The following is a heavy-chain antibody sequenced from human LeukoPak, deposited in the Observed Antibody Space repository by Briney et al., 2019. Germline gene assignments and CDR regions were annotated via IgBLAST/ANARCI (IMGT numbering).Heavy chain of an antibody. CDR1: GFTFNSYW. Sequence: GGSLRLSCAASGFTFNSYWMHWVRQAPGKGLVWVSGINSDGSSTSYADSVKGRFTISRDNAKNTLYLQMNSLRAEDTAVYYCARGLRGYSYVVSYAQKFDYWGQGTLVTVSS. CDR3: ARGLRGYSYVVSYAQKFDY. V-gene: IGHV3-74*01. J-gene: IGHJ4*02. D-gene: IGHD5-18*01. CDR2: INSDGSST.